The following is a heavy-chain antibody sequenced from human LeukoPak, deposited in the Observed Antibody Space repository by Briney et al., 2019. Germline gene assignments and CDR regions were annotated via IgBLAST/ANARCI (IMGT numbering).Heavy chain of an antibody. Sequence: GGPLGLPCTTSVFPFSRYSMDWARQAPGKGLEGVSYITSSGDTIYYADSVKGRCTISRDNAKNSVYLKMNSQRAEDTAVYYCASFPWELRPTWGQGTLVTVSS. CDR1: VFPFSRYS. V-gene: IGHV3-48*01. CDR2: ITSSGDTI. CDR3: ASFPWELRPT. D-gene: IGHD1-26*01. J-gene: IGHJ4*02.